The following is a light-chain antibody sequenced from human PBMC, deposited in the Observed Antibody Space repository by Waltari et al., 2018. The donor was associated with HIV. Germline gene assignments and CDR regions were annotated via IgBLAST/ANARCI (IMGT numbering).Light chain of an antibody. Sequence: NFMLTQPHSVSESPGKTVTISCARSSGSIASNHVQWYQQRPGSAPTPVIYEDNQRPSGVPARFSGSIDSSSNSASLTISELKTEDEADYYCQSYDSTNPCIFGTGTRVTVL. CDR3: QSYDSTNPCI. CDR1: SGSIASNH. CDR2: EDN. J-gene: IGLJ1*01. V-gene: IGLV6-57*03.